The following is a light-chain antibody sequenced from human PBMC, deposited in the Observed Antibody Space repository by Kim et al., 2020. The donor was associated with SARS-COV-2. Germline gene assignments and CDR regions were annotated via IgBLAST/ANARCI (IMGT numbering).Light chain of an antibody. V-gene: IGLV1-44*01. J-gene: IGLJ1*01. Sequence: GRGVICFCCGSSSKTESSNVNCSHHTPGRAPKILVYGNDQRPSGVPDRFSGSKSGTSASLAISGLQSEDEADYCCAAWDDSLDAYVFGTGTKVTVL. CDR3: AAWDDSLDAYV. CDR1: SSKTESSN. CDR2: GND.